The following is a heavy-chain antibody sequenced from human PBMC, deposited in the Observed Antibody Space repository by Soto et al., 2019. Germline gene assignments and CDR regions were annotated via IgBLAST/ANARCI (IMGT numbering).Heavy chain of an antibody. V-gene: IGHV3-48*03. J-gene: IGHJ4*02. Sequence: EVQLVESGGGLVQPGGSLRLSCAASGFTFSSYEMNWVRQAPGKGLEWVSYISSSGSTIYYADSVKGRFTISRDNAKNSLYLQMNSLRAEDTAVYYCAKAPRITGTTGYFDYWGQGTLVTVSS. CDR2: ISSSGSTI. D-gene: IGHD1-7*01. CDR1: GFTFSSYE. CDR3: AKAPRITGTTGYFDY.